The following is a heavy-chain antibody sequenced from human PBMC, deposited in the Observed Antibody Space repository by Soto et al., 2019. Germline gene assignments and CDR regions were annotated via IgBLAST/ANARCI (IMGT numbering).Heavy chain of an antibody. Sequence: EVQLLESGGGLVQPGGSLRLSCAASGFTFSSFALNWVRQAPGKGLEWVSIISGSADGTFYADSVKGRFTISRDNSKNMLYLQINSLRAEDTAVYYCAKTRGAMIYAISVYGMDVWGQGTTVTVSS. J-gene: IGHJ6*02. D-gene: IGHD2-8*01. CDR1: GFTFSSFA. CDR3: AKTRGAMIYAISVYGMDV. CDR2: ISGSADGT. V-gene: IGHV3-23*01.